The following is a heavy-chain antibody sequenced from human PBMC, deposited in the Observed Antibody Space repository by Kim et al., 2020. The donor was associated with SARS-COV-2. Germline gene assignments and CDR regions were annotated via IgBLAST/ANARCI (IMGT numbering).Heavy chain of an antibody. D-gene: IGHD6-13*01. CDR1: GFTFNIYW. Sequence: GGSLRLSCAASGFTFNIYWMTWVRQAPGKGLEWVANIKQDGSEKYYVDSVKGRFTISRDNAKNSLFLQMNSLRAEDTAVYYCAREDRDSSSWFDSNYYFHMDVWGKGTTVTVSS. CDR2: IKQDGSEK. V-gene: IGHV3-7*01. J-gene: IGHJ6*03. CDR3: AREDRDSSSWFDSNYYFHMDV.